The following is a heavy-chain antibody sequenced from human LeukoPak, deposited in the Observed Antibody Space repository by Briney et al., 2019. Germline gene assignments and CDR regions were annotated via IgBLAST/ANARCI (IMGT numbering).Heavy chain of an antibody. Sequence: HSGGSLRLSCAASGFIFSSYSMSWVRQAPGKGLEWVSVITGSGGNTYYADSVKGRFTISRDNSKNTLYLQMNSLRAEDTAVYYCGILQIVPVAMPFDYWGQGTLVTVSS. CDR2: ITGSGGNT. D-gene: IGHD2-2*01. J-gene: IGHJ4*02. V-gene: IGHV3-23*01. CDR1: GFIFSSYS. CDR3: GILQIVPVAMPFDY.